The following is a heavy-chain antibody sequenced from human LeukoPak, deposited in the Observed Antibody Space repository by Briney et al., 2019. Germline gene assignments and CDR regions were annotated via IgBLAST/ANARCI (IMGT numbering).Heavy chain of an antibody. J-gene: IGHJ4*02. CDR1: GGSLSGYY. D-gene: IGHD3-16*01. CDR2: INHSGST. CDR3: ARAPPYDYVWVSGYFDY. Sequence: SETLSLTCAVYGGSLSGYYWSWIRQPPGKGLEWIGEINHSGSTNYNPSLKSRVTISVDTSKNQFSLKLSSVTAADTAVYYCARAPPYDYVWVSGYFDYWGQGTLVTVSS. V-gene: IGHV4-34*01.